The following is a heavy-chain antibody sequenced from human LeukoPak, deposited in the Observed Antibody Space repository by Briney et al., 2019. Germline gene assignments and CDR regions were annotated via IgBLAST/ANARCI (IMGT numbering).Heavy chain of an antibody. CDR2: IILISPTA. CDR3: ATGRVSDTTSVSWFDT. V-gene: IGHV1-69*05. Sequence: SVKVSCKASGGTLSRHVVSWVRQAPGQGLEWMGGIILISPTANYAQKFQDRVTITMDESTAYMELSSLRSEDTAVYYCATGRVSDTTSVSWFDTWGQGSLVTVSS. CDR1: GGTLSRHV. J-gene: IGHJ5*02. D-gene: IGHD1-1*01.